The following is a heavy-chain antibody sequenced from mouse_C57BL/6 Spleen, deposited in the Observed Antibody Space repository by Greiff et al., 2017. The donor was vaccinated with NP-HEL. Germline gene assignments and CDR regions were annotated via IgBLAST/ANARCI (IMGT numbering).Heavy chain of an antibody. CDR1: GYTFTSYW. V-gene: IGHV1-69*01. J-gene: IGHJ4*01. D-gene: IGHD2-5*01. CDR2: IDPSDSYT. CDR3: ARWYSNYDYAMDY. Sequence: VQLQQPGAELVMPGASVKLSCKASGYTFTSYWMHWVKQRPGQGLEWIGEIDPSDSYTNYNQKFKGKSTLTVDKSSSTSYMQLSSLTSEDSALYYCARWYSNYDYAMDYWGQGTSVTVSS.